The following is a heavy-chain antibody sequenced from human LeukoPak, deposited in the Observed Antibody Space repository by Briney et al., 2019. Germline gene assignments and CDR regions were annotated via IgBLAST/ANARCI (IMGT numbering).Heavy chain of an antibody. J-gene: IGHJ4*02. CDR2: IYSGGST. D-gene: IGHD3-10*01. CDR3: ARSFGDPAAPFDY. V-gene: IGHV3-53*01. CDR1: GFTVSSNY. Sequence: GSLRLSCAASGFTVSSNYMSWVRQAPGKGLEWVSVIYSGGSTYYADSVKGRFTISRDNSKNTLYLQMNSLRAEDTAVYYCARSFGDPAAPFDYWGQGTLVTVSS.